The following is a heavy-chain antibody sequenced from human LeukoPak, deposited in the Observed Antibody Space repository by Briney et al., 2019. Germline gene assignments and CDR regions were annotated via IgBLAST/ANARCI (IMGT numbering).Heavy chain of an antibody. Sequence: QPGGSLRLSCAASGFTFSSYGMHWVRQAPGKGLEWVAVISYDGSNKYYADSVKGRFTISRDNSKNTLYLQMNSLRAEDTAVYYCAKDPLAYCGGDCYSRSGWYFDYWGQGTLVTVSS. CDR2: ISYDGSNK. CDR3: AKDPLAYCGGDCYSRSGWYFDY. J-gene: IGHJ4*02. CDR1: GFTFSSYG. D-gene: IGHD2-21*02. V-gene: IGHV3-30*18.